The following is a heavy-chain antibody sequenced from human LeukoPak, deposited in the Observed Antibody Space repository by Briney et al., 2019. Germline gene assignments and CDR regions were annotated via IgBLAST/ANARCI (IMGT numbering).Heavy chain of an antibody. CDR3: AELGITMIGGV. D-gene: IGHD3-10*02. CDR2: INSGGSYK. V-gene: IGHV3-21*01. Sequence: GGSLRLSCAVSGFTFSSYCMNWVRQAPGKGLEWVPNINSGGSYKYYADSVKGRFTISRDNAKNSLYLQMNSLRAEDTAVYYCAELGITMIGGVWGKGTTVTISS. CDR1: GFTFSSYC. J-gene: IGHJ6*04.